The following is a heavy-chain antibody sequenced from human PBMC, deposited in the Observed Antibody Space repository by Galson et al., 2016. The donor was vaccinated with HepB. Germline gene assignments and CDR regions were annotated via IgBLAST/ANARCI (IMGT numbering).Heavy chain of an antibody. Sequence: SVKVSCKASGVTLTNFSISWVRQAPGQGLEWMARIIPILGIRNFAKKFQGRMTITVDTSTAMAYMEWSSLTSDDAAIYFCARDVGFEITLIRGPLKQARHFLDVWGEGTTVTVSS. CDR2: IIPILGIR. V-gene: IGHV1-69*04. D-gene: IGHD3-10*01. J-gene: IGHJ6*04. CDR1: GVTLTNFS. CDR3: ARDVGFEITLIRGPLKQARHFLDV.